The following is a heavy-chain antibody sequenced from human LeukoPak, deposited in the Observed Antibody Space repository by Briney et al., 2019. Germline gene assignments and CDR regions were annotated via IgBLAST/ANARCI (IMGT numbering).Heavy chain of an antibody. CDR2: ISYDGSNK. D-gene: IGHD3-22*01. Sequence: GRSLRLSCAASGFTFSSYGMHWVRQAPGKGLEWVAFISYDGSNKYYADSVKSRFTISRDNSKNTLYLQMNNLRAEDTAVYYCASGLYDSSGYFFDYWGQGTLVTVSS. CDR1: GFTFSSYG. J-gene: IGHJ4*02. V-gene: IGHV3-30*03. CDR3: ASGLYDSSGYFFDY.